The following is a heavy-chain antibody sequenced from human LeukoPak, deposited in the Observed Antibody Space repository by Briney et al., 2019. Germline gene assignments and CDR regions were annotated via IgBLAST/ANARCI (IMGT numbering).Heavy chain of an antibody. D-gene: IGHD5-24*01. CDR1: GGSISSYY. Sequence: PSETLSLTCTVSGGSISSYYWSWIRQPPGKGLEWIGYIYYSGSTNYNPSLKSRVTTSVDTSKNQFSLKLSSVTAADTAVYYCARVRGYRDGYNHPFDYWGQGTLVTVSS. V-gene: IGHV4-59*01. CDR3: ARVRGYRDGYNHPFDY. CDR2: IYYSGST. J-gene: IGHJ4*02.